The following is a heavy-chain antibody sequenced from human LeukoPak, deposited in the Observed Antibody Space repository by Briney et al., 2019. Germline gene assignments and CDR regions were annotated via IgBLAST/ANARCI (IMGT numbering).Heavy chain of an antibody. D-gene: IGHD3-10*01. Sequence: GGSLRLSCAASGFTFSSYWMSWVRQAPGKGLEWVANIKQDGSEKYYVDSVKGRFTISRDNAKNSLYLQMNSLRAEDTAVYYCARATTNVLLWFGEIDYWGQGTLVTVSS. J-gene: IGHJ4*02. V-gene: IGHV3-7*01. CDR1: GFTFSSYW. CDR2: IKQDGSEK. CDR3: ARATTNVLLWFGEIDY.